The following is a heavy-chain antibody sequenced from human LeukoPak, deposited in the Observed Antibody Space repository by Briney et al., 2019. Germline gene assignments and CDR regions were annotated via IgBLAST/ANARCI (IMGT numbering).Heavy chain of an antibody. Sequence: AGGSLRLSCAASGFTFSSYAMSWVRQAPGKGLEWVSAISGSGGSTYYADSVKGRFTISRDNAKNSLYLQMNSLRAVDTAVYYCARGPSGGNGFSYWGLGTLVTVSS. D-gene: IGHD2-15*01. CDR2: ISGSGGST. V-gene: IGHV3-23*01. CDR3: ARGPSGGNGFSY. CDR1: GFTFSSYA. J-gene: IGHJ4*02.